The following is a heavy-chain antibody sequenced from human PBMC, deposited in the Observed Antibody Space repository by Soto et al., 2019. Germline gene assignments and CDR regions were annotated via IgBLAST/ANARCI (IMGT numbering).Heavy chain of an antibody. D-gene: IGHD6-19*01. J-gene: IGHJ6*02. V-gene: IGHV4-39*01. CDR1: GGSISSSSYY. CDR3: ARQQYYYYYYGMDV. Sequence: SETLSLTCTVSGGSISSSSYYWGWIRQPPGKGLEWIGSIYYSGSTYYNPSLKSRVTISVDTSKDQFSLKLSSVTAADTAVYYCARQQYYYYYYGMDVWGQGTTVTVSS. CDR2: IYYSGST.